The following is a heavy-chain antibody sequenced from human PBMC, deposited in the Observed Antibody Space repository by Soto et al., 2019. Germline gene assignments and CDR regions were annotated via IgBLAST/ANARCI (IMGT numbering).Heavy chain of an antibody. V-gene: IGHV1-18*01. J-gene: IGHJ4*02. D-gene: IGHD1-1*01. CDR1: GYTFTSYG. CDR3: ARGRYGDY. CDR2: ISAHNGNT. Sequence: QVHLVQSGAEVKKPGASVKVSCKASGYTFTSYGITWVRQAPGQGLEWMGWISAHNGNTDYAQKLQGRVIVTRDTSTSTSYMELRSLRSDDTAVYYCARGRYGDYWGQGALVTVSS.